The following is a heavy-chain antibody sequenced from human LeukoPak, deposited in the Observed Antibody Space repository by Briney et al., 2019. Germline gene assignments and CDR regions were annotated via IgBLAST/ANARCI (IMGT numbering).Heavy chain of an antibody. D-gene: IGHD5-18*01. CDR1: VFTFTSSA. CDR3: AALSNVDTAMVFDY. CDR2: IVVGSGNT. V-gene: IGHV1-58*01. J-gene: IGHJ4*02. Sequence: ASVTVSCKASVFTFTSSAVQWVRQARRQRLEWIGWIVVGSGNTNYAQKFQERVTITRDMSTSTAYMELSSLRSEDTAVYYCAALSNVDTAMVFDYWGQGTLVTVSS.